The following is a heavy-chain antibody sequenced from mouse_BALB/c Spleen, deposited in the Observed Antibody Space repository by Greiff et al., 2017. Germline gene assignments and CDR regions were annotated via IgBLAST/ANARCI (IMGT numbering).Heavy chain of an antibody. J-gene: IGHJ4*01. D-gene: IGHD2-4*01. CDR2: ISYSGST. CDR3: ARSTMITTGAMDY. V-gene: IGHV3-2*02. CDR1: GYSITSDYA. Sequence: EVKLLESGPGLVKPSQSLSLTCTVTGYSITSDYAWNWIRQFPGNKLEWMGYISYSGSTSYNPSLKSRISITRDTSKNQFFLQLNSVTTEDTATYYCARSTMITTGAMDYWGQGTSVTVSS.